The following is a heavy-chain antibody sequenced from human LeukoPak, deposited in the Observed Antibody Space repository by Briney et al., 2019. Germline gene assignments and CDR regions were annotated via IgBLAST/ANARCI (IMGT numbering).Heavy chain of an antibody. CDR2: MNPNSGNT. V-gene: IGHV1-8*01. D-gene: IGHD2-2*01. Sequence: ASVKVSCKASGYTFTSYDINWVRQATGQGLEWMGWMNPNSGNTGYAQKFQGRVTMTRNTSISTAYMELSSLRSEDTAVYYCARDKKGYCSSTSCYREEIFQYWGQGPLVTVSS. J-gene: IGHJ4*02. CDR1: GYTFTSYD. CDR3: ARDKKGYCSSTSCYREEIFQY.